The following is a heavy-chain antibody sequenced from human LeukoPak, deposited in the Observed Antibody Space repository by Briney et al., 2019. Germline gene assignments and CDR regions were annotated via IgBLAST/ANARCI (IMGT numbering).Heavy chain of an antibody. J-gene: IGHJ4*02. CDR3: ARESVVVVDY. Sequence: GGSLRLSCAASGFTFSSYGMHWVRQAPGKGLEWVSSISSSSSYIYYADSVKGRFTISRDNAKNSLYLQMNSLRAEDTAVYYCARESVVVVDYWGQGTLVTVSS. CDR2: ISSSSSYI. D-gene: IGHD2-15*01. CDR1: GFTFSSYG. V-gene: IGHV3-21*01.